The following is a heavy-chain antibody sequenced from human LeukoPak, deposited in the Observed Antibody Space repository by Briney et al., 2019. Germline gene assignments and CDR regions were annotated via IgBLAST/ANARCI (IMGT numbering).Heavy chain of an antibody. CDR3: VSFYETY. J-gene: IGHJ4*02. CDR1: GNYW. CDR2: INSDGRWT. D-gene: IGHD2/OR15-2a*01. V-gene: IGHV3-74*01. Sequence: GGSLRLSCAASGNYWMHWVRQVPGKGLVGVSHINSDGRWTSYADSVKGRSTISKDNAKNTVYLQMNSLRAEDTAVYYCVSFYETYWGRGTLVTVSS.